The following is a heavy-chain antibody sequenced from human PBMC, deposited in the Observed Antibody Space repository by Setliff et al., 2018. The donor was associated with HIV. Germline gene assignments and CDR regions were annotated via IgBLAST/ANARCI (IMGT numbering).Heavy chain of an antibody. CDR1: GGSISNYY. CDR3: ARDVGGLQMATNFDY. V-gene: IGHV4-4*07. Sequence: SETLSLTCTVSGGSISNYYWAWIRQPAGKGLEWIGRIYSSGSTDYNPSLRSRVTMSVDTSNNQFSLRLTSVTVADTAFYYCARDVGGLQMATNFDYWGQGTLVTVSS. J-gene: IGHJ4*02. D-gene: IGHD1-26*01. CDR2: IYSSGST.